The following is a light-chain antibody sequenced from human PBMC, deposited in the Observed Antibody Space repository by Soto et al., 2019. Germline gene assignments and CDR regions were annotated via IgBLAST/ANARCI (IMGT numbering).Light chain of an antibody. V-gene: IGKV2-30*01. Sequence: DVVMTQSPPSLPVTPGQPASISCRSSQSLVTTDGNTFLNCLQQRPGQSPRRPTDGVSNRDSGVPDSFSGSGSGTHFTLKISRVEAGNVGVFHCMQGTHWPRTFGGGTKVDIK. CDR3: MQGTHWPRT. CDR1: QSLVTTDGNTF. CDR2: GVS. J-gene: IGKJ4*02.